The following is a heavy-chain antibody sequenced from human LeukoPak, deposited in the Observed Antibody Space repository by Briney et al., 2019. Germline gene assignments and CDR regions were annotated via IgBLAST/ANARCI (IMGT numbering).Heavy chain of an antibody. D-gene: IGHD6-13*01. V-gene: IGHV4-31*03. CDR1: GGSISSGGYY. J-gene: IGHJ4*02. Sequence: PSETLSLTCTVSGGSISSGGYYWSWIRQHPGKGLEWIGYIYYSGSTYYNPSLKSRVTISVDTSKNQFSLKLSSVTAADTAVYYCARDGGWSSSWYKGIDYWGQGTLVTVSS. CDR2: IYYSGST. CDR3: ARDGGWSSSWYKGIDY.